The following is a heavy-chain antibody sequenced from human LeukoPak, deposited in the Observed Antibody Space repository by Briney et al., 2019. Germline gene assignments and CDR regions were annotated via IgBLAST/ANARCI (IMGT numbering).Heavy chain of an antibody. CDR1: GFTFSSYS. CDR3: GRRCCCYSYYYYYYMDV. J-gene: IGHJ6*03. CDR2: ISSSSSYI. Sequence: GGSLRLSCAASGFTFSSYSMNWVRQAPGKGLEWVSSISSSSSYIYYADSVKGRFTISRDNAKNTLYLQMNSLRAEDTAVYYCGRRCCCYSYYYYYYMDVWGKGTTVTVSS. V-gene: IGHV3-21*01. D-gene: IGHD2-15*01.